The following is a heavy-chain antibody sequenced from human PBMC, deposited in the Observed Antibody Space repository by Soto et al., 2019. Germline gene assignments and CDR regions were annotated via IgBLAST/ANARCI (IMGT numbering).Heavy chain of an antibody. D-gene: IGHD3-22*01. Sequence: QVQLLESGGGVVQPGRSLRLSCAASGFTFSSYGMHWVRQAPGKGLEWVAVISYDGITKYYTDSVKGRFTVSRDNSKSTQKMQMTSLIAEDTAVYFCTKALRTPGTLDDDSSDYLPRDSWGQGTLVTVSS. CDR3: TKALRTPGTLDDDSSDYLPRDS. J-gene: IGHJ4*02. CDR2: ISYDGITK. CDR1: GFTFSSYG. V-gene: IGHV3-30*18.